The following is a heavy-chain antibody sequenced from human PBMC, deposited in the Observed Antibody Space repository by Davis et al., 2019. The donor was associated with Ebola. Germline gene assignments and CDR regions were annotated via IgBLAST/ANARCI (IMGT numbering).Heavy chain of an antibody. D-gene: IGHD1-26*01. CDR1: GFTFSSYA. J-gene: IGHJ6*04. CDR2: ISSSSSYT. Sequence: PGGSLRLSCAASGFTFSSYAMSWVCQAPGKGLEWVSYISSSSSYTNYADSVKGRFTISRDDAKKSLYLQMNSLRAEDTAVYYCARIVGALANYGMDVWGKGTTVTVSS. V-gene: IGHV3-21*05. CDR3: ARIVGALANYGMDV.